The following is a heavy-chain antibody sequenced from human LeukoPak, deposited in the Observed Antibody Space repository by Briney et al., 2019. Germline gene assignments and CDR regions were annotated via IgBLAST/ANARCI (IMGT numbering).Heavy chain of an antibody. CDR2: ISAFNGNT. CDR1: GYTFTSYG. Sequence: ASVKVSCKASGYTFTSYGISWVRQAPGQGLEWMGWISAFNGNTNYAQKLQGRVTMTTDTSTSTAYMELRSLRSDDTAVYYCARSGDSGYDSDGFDYWGQGTLVTVSS. CDR3: ARSGDSGYDSDGFDY. J-gene: IGHJ4*02. D-gene: IGHD5-12*01. V-gene: IGHV1-18*01.